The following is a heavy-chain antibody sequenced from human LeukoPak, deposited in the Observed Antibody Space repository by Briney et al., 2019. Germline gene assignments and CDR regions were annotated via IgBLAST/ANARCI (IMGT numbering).Heavy chain of an antibody. CDR2: IQTDGSST. V-gene: IGHV3-74*01. CDR1: GFIFSNAW. Sequence: PGGSLRLSCAASGFIFSNAWMHWVRQAPGKGLVWVSRIQTDGSSTNYADSVKGRFTISRDDAKNTLYLQMNSLRAEDTAVYYCARDPRGYSYGLDAFDIWGQGTMVTVSS. J-gene: IGHJ3*02. CDR3: ARDPRGYSYGLDAFDI. D-gene: IGHD5-18*01.